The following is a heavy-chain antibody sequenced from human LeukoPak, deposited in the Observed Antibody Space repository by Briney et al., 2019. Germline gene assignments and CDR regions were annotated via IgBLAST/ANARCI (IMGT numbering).Heavy chain of an antibody. CDR2: IYYSGST. CDR3: ARDIAVTGRGGYFDY. D-gene: IGHD6-19*01. Sequence: SETLSLTCTVSGGSISSYYWSWIRQPPGKGLEWIGYIYYSGSTNYNPSLKSRVTISVDTSKNQFSLKLSSVTAADTAVYYCARDIAVTGRGGYFDYWGQGTLVTVSS. CDR1: GGSISSYY. V-gene: IGHV4-59*01. J-gene: IGHJ4*02.